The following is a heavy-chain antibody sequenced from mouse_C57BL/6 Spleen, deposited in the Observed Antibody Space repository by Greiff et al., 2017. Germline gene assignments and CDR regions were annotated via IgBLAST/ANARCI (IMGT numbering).Heavy chain of an antibody. V-gene: IGHV1-39*01. CDR3: ARSISNGYYFDY. Sequence: VQLQQSGPELVKPGASVTISCKASGYSFTDYNMNWVKQSNGKSLEWIRVINPNYGTTSYNQKFKGKATLTVDQSSSTAYMQLNSLTSEDSAVDYCARSISNGYYFDYWGQGTTLTVSS. D-gene: IGHD2-5*01. CDR1: GYSFTDYN. CDR2: INPNYGTT. J-gene: IGHJ2*01.